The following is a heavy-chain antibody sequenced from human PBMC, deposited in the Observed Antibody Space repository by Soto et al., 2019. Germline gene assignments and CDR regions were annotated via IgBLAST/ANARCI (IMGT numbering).Heavy chain of an antibody. V-gene: IGHV1-2*04. CDR3: ARGDSSGYYFDDAFDI. Sequence: ASVKVSCKASGYTFTGYYMHWVRQAPGQGLEWMGWINPNSGGTNYAQKFQGWVTMTRDTSISTAYMELSRLRSDDTAVYYCARGDSSGYYFDDAFDIWGQGTMVTVSS. CDR1: GYTFTGYY. CDR2: INPNSGGT. D-gene: IGHD3-22*01. J-gene: IGHJ3*02.